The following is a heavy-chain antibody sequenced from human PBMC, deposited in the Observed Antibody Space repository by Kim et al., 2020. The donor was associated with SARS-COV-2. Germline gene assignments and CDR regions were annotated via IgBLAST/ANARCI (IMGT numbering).Heavy chain of an antibody. J-gene: IGHJ4*02. V-gene: IGHV7-4-1*02. CDR2: INTDTWNP. Sequence: ASVKVSCKASGYTFTNYAISWVRQAPGQGLEWMGWINTDTWNPTYAQAFTGRFVFSVDTSVSTTYLQISSLKAEDTALYYCARVIWGSYRYTDSWGQGTL. CDR1: GYTFTNYA. D-gene: IGHD3-16*02. CDR3: ARVIWGSYRYTDS.